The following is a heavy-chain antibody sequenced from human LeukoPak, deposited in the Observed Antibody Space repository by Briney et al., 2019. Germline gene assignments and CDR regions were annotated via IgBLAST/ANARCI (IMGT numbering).Heavy chain of an antibody. CDR1: GFTFSDSW. V-gene: IGHV3-7*01. CDR2: VSPDGSAK. D-gene: IGHD3-16*01. Sequence: GGSLRLSCAASGFTFSDSWMSWVRQAPGKGLEWVANVSPDGSAKDYVDSVKGRFTISRDNAGNSLFLQMSSLRAEDTAVYYCATYTHWVAGDVWGQGTTVTVSS. CDR3: ATYTHWVAGDV. J-gene: IGHJ6*02.